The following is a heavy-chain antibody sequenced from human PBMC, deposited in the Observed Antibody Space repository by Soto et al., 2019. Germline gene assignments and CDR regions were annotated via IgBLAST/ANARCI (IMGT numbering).Heavy chain of an antibody. Sequence: EVQLEQSGAEVKKPGESLRISCKGSGYSFTSYWISWVRQMPGKGLEWMGRIDPSDSYNKYSPSFQGHVTISADKSISTAYLQWGSLKASDTAMYYCARRVTTRSDRYFDLWGRGTLVTVSS. D-gene: IGHD4-17*01. J-gene: IGHJ2*01. V-gene: IGHV5-10-1*03. CDR2: IDPSDSYN. CDR1: GYSFTSYW. CDR3: ARRVTTRSDRYFDL.